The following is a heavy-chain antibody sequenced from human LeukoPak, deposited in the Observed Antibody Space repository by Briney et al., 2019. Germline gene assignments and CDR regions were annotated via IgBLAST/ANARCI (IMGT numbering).Heavy chain of an antibody. CDR1: GGSFSGYY. CDR2: INHSGST. Sequence: SETLSLTCAVYGGSFSGYYWSWIRQPPGKGLEWIGEINHSGSTNYNPSLKSRVTISVDTSKNQFSLKLSSVTAADTAVYYCARGGRYYGSGSYYIPWANWFDPWGQGTLVTVSS. J-gene: IGHJ5*02. D-gene: IGHD3-10*01. CDR3: ARGGRYYGSGSYYIPWANWFDP. V-gene: IGHV4-34*01.